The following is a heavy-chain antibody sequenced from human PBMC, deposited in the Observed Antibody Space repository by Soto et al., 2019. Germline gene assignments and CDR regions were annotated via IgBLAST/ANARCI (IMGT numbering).Heavy chain of an antibody. D-gene: IGHD3-22*01. Sequence: QVQLVESGGGVVQPGRSLRLSCAASGFTFSSYAMHWVRQAPGKGLEWVAVISYDGSNKYYADSVKGRFTISRDNSKNTLYLQRNSLRAEDTAVYYCARAPWSSGSYQGAGWFDPWGQGTLVTVSS. CDR1: GFTFSSYA. CDR2: ISYDGSNK. CDR3: ARAPWSSGSYQGAGWFDP. V-gene: IGHV3-30-3*01. J-gene: IGHJ5*02.